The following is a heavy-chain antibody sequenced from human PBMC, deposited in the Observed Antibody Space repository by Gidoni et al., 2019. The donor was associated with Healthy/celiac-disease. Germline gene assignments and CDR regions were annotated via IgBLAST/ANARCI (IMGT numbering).Heavy chain of an antibody. D-gene: IGHD4-4*01. CDR3: TRGGVTLLKGYYYYMDV. Sequence: QVQRVQSGAEVKKPGASVKVSCQASGYTFTGYYMHWVRQAPGQGLEWMGWSNPNSGGTNYAQKFQGWVTMTRDTSISTAYMELSRLRSDDTAVYYCTRGGVTLLKGYYYYMDVWGKGTTVTVSS. V-gene: IGHV1-2*04. CDR2: SNPNSGGT. J-gene: IGHJ6*03. CDR1: GYTFTGYY.